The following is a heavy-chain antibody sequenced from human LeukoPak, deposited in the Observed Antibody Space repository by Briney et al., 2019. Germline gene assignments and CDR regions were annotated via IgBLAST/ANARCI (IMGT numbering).Heavy chain of an antibody. V-gene: IGHV4-34*01. D-gene: IGHD2-15*01. CDR2: INHSGST. J-gene: IGHJ3*01. CDR3: ARRRQVSYYSPYAFDL. CDR1: GGSFSGYY. Sequence: SETLSLTCAVYGGSFSGYYWSWIRQPPGKGLEWIGEINHSGSTNYNPSLKSRVTISLDTSKNQLSLRLTSVTATDTAVYYCARRRQVSYYSPYAFDLWGQGTMVTVSS.